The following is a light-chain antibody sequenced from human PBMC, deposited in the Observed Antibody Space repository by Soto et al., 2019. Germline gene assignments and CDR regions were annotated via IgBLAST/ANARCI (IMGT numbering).Light chain of an antibody. CDR3: QQLNSYSIT. CDR2: AAS. J-gene: IGKJ5*01. CDR1: QGISSY. Sequence: DIQMTQSPSSLSASVGDRVTITCRASQGISSYLAWYQQKPGKAPKLPIYAASTLQSGVPSRFSGSGSGTDFTLTISSLQPEDFATYYCQQLNSYSITFGQGTRLEIK. V-gene: IGKV1-9*01.